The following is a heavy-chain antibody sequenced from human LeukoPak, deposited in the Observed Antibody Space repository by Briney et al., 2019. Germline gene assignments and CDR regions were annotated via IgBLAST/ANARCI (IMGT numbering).Heavy chain of an antibody. CDR1: GGSIRFSSYY. J-gene: IGHJ4*02. V-gene: IGHV4-39*01. D-gene: IGHD5-24*01. CDR3: ARYGDGYTPFDY. CDR2: IYYSGST. Sequence: TSSETLSLTCTVSGGSIRFSSYYWGWLRQPPGKGLDWIGSIYYSGSTYYNPSLKSRVTISVDTSKNHFSLKLSSVTAADTAVYYCARYGDGYTPFDYWGQGTLVTVSS.